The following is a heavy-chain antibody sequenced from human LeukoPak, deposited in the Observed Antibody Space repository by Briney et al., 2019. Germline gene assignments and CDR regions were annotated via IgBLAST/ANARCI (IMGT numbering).Heavy chain of an antibody. J-gene: IGHJ4*02. D-gene: IGHD3-16*01. CDR3: ARWGAYYFNY. CDR1: GFTFSSYS. V-gene: IGHV3-21*01. Sequence: PGGSLRLSCAASGFTFSSYSMNWVRQAPGKGLEWVSSISSSSSYIYYADSVKGRFTISRDNAKNSMYLQMNSLRAGDTAVYYCARWGAYYFNYWGQGTLVTVSS. CDR2: ISSSSSYI.